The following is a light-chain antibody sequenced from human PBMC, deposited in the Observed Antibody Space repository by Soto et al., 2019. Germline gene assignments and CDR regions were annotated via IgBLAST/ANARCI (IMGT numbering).Light chain of an antibody. J-gene: IGLJ3*02. CDR2: GDE. CDR3: AAWDDSLNAVV. Sequence: QSVLTQPPSASGTPGQRVIMSCSGSSSNIGSNSVNWYQQLPGAAPKLLIFGDERRPSGVPGRVSGSKSGTSASLAISGLQSEDEADYYCAAWDDSLNAVVFGGGTKLIVL. V-gene: IGLV1-44*01. CDR1: SSNIGSNS.